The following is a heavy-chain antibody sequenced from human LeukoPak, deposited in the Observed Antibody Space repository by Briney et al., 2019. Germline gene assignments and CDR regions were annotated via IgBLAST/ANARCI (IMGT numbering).Heavy chain of an antibody. Sequence: GGSLSLSCAASGFTFSGSAMHWVRQASGKGLKWVGRIRSKANSYATAYAASVKGRFTISRDDSKNTAYLQMNSLKTEDTAVYYCTRHFDVVVVAATPEFDYWGQGTLVTVSS. J-gene: IGHJ4*02. V-gene: IGHV3-73*01. CDR1: GFTFSGSA. D-gene: IGHD2-15*01. CDR3: TRHFDVVVVAATPEFDY. CDR2: IRSKANSYAT.